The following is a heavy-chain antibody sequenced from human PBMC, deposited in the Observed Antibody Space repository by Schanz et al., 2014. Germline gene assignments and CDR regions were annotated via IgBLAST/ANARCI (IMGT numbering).Heavy chain of an antibody. CDR1: GLIFSNYV. Sequence: EVQLLESGGGLVQPGGSLKLSCAASGLIFSNYVMSWVRQAPGKGLEWVSTIGTSGGTNYAESVKGRFTISRDNAKNTLYLQMNSLRAEDTAVYYCARPALWFGDNCFDPWGQGTPITVSS. V-gene: IGHV3-23*01. D-gene: IGHD3-10*01. J-gene: IGHJ5*02. CDR2: IGTSGGT. CDR3: ARPALWFGDNCFDP.